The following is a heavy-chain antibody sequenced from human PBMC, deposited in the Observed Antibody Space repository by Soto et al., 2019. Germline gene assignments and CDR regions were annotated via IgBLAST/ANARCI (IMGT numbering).Heavy chain of an antibody. CDR1: GFTFSDYY. V-gene: IGHV3-11*05. CDR2: ISSSSSYT. D-gene: IGHD1-26*01. J-gene: IGHJ4*02. Sequence: QVQLVESGGGLVKPGGSLRLSCAASGFTFSDYYMSWIRQAPGKGLEWVSYISSSSSYTNYADSVKGRFTISRDNVKNSPLLQMNSLRAEDTAVYYCARDASGGAFDYWGQGTLVTVSS. CDR3: ARDASGGAFDY.